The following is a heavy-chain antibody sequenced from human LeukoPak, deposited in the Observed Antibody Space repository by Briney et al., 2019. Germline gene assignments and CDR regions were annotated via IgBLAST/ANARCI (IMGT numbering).Heavy chain of an antibody. Sequence: ASVKVSCKASGYTFTGYYIHWVRQAPGQGLEWMGRINPSSGGTNYAQKFQGRVTMTRDTSISTAYMELSGLRSDDTAVYYCAGRLGYCTSTRCPSPWGQGTMVTVSS. CDR1: GYTFTGYY. CDR3: AGRLGYCTSTRCPSP. D-gene: IGHD2-2*01. V-gene: IGHV1-2*06. J-gene: IGHJ3*01. CDR2: INPSSGGT.